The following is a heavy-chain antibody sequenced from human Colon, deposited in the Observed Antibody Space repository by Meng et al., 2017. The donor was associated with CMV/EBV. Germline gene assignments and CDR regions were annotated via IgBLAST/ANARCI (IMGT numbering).Heavy chain of an antibody. CDR3: ARARPDRSGSYFDY. V-gene: IGHV4-30-4*08. CDR2: TYHSDST. Sequence: SGGSITSGDYYWSWIRQPTGQGLEWIGYTYHSDSTYSGPSLKSRVTISVDTSKNQFSLNLNSVTDADTAVYYCARARPDRSGSYFDYWGQGTLVTVSS. J-gene: IGHJ4*02. CDR1: GGSITSGDYY. D-gene: IGHD1-26*01.